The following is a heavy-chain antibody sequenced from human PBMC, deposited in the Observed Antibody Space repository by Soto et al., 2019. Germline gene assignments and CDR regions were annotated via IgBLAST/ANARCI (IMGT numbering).Heavy chain of an antibody. CDR2: IYSGGST. D-gene: IGHD4-4*01. V-gene: IGHV3-66*01. Sequence: GGSLRLSCAASGFTVSSNYMSWVRQAPGKGLEWVSVIYSGGSTYYADSVKGRFTISRDNSKNTLYLQMNSLRAEDTAVYYCARVPHYSNYGYYYYGMDVWGQGTTVTVSS. J-gene: IGHJ6*02. CDR3: ARVPHYSNYGYYYYGMDV. CDR1: GFTVSSNY.